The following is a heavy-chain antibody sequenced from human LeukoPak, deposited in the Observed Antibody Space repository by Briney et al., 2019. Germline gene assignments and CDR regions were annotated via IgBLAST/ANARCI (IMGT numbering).Heavy chain of an antibody. D-gene: IGHD3-22*01. CDR2: IAKDGTDI. J-gene: IGHJ4*02. Sequence: GGSLRLSCAASGFSFSSCGMHWVRQTPDKGLEWVAAIAKDGTDIHYVDSVKGRFTISRDNSRNTLYLQMFSLSTEDTAVYYCVKAGYYDSSGYYYYLDYWGQETLVSVSS. V-gene: IGHV3-30*18. CDR3: VKAGYYDSSGYYYYLDY. CDR1: GFSFSSCG.